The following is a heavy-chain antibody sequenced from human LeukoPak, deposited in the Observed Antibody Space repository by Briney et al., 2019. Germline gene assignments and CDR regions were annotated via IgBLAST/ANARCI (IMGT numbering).Heavy chain of an antibody. J-gene: IGHJ3*02. CDR2: IYYSGST. V-gene: IGHV4-39*07. CDR3: ARVSTYYYDSSGRGDAFDI. Sequence: SETLSLTCTVSGGSISSSSYYWGWIRQPPGKGLEWIGSIYYSGSTYYNPSLKSRVTVSVDTSKNQFSLKLSSVTAADTAVYYCARVSTYYYDSSGRGDAFDIWGQGTMVTVSS. D-gene: IGHD3-22*01. CDR1: GGSISSSSYY.